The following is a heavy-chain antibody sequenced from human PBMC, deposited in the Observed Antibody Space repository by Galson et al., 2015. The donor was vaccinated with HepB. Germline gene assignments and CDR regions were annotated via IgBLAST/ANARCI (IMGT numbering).Heavy chain of an antibody. CDR3: GIGVGGSYHDAFDI. V-gene: IGHV4-61*01. CDR1: GGSVSSGSYY. J-gene: IGHJ3*02. D-gene: IGHD1-26*01. Sequence: SATLSLTCTVSGGSVSSGSYYWSWIRQPPGKGLEWIGYIYYSGSTNYNPSLKGRVTISVDTSKNQFSLKLGSVTAADPAVYYCGIGVGGSYHDAFDIWGQGTMVTVSS. CDR2: IYYSGST.